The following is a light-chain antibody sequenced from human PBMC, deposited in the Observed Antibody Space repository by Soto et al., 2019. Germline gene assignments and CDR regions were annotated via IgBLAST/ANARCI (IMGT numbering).Light chain of an antibody. CDR1: QSISSY. Sequence: DNQMTQSASSLSAAVVDRVTITCRASQSISSYLNWYQQKPEQPPKLLVYWASTRESQLPDLFSGSGPGTDLPLTLSRLQDEDVEVYYCQSYYGTPRPLGQGTKWIS. V-gene: IGKV1-39*02. CDR2: WAS. CDR3: QSYYGTPRP. J-gene: IGKJ1*01.